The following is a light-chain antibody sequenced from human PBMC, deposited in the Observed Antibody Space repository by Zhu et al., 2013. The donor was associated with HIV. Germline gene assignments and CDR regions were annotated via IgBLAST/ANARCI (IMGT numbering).Light chain of an antibody. CDR2: AAS. CDR3: QHVNDNAA. CDR1: QEIGKY. J-gene: IGKJ3*01. V-gene: IGKV1-9*01. Sequence: DIQLTQSPSFLSASVGDRVTLTCRASQEIGKYLAWYQQRPGKAPNLLVYAASTTQSGVPIEVRRQRFLGQNSLSPSTAFNPRILSTYYCQHVNDNAAFGPGTTVDV.